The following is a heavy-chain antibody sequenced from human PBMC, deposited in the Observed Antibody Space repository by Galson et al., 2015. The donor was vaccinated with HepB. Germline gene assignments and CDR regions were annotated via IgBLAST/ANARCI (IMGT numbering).Heavy chain of an antibody. J-gene: IGHJ3*01. V-gene: IGHV3-64D*06. CDR1: GFTFSTYS. D-gene: IGHD3-9*01. CDR3: VKEDILAGFSVGSFHV. CDR2: ITNNGAGT. Sequence: SLRLSCAASGFTFSTYSMNWVRQAPGMGLEYIAGITNNGAGTNYADSVKGRFTISRDNSKKTLNLQMSSLRPEDTALYYCVKEDILAGFSVGSFHVWGQGTMVTVSS.